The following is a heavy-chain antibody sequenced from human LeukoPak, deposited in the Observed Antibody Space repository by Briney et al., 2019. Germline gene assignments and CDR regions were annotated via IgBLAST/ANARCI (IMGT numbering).Heavy chain of an antibody. CDR2: IYYSGST. CDR1: GGSISTYY. D-gene: IGHD3-22*01. V-gene: IGHV4-59*01. Sequence: SETLSLTCIVSGGSISTYYWSWIRQPPGKGLEWIGYIYYSGSTNYNPSLKSRVTISVDTSKNQFSLKLSSVTAADTALYYCTRSSTYYYDSSAYPGYWGQGTLVTVSS. CDR3: TRSSTYYYDSSAYPGY. J-gene: IGHJ4*02.